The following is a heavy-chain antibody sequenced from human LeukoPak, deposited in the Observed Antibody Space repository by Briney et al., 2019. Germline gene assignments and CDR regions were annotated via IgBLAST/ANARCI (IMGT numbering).Heavy chain of an antibody. V-gene: IGHV3-30*19. CDR3: ARRSEDYWYFDL. CDR2: TSSDRSHK. Sequence: GRSLRLSCAASGFTFTTYAMNWVRQAPGKGLEWVAVTSSDRSHKYYADSVRGRFTISRDNSKNTLYLQMNSLRPEDTAVYYCARRSEDYWYFDLWGRGTLATVSS. J-gene: IGHJ2*01. CDR1: GFTFTTYA.